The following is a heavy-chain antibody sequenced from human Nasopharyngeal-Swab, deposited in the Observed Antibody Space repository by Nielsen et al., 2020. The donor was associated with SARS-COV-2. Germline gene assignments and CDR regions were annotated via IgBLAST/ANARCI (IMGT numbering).Heavy chain of an antibody. J-gene: IGHJ6*03. CDR3: APLAPMDV. CDR2: ISWNIGSI. CDR1: GFTFDDYA. Sequence: GGSLRLSCAASGFTFDDYAMHWVRQAPGKGLEWVSGISWNIGSIGYADSVKGRFTISRDNAKNSLYLQMNSLRAEDTALYYCAPLAPMDVWGKGTTVTVSS. V-gene: IGHV3-9*01.